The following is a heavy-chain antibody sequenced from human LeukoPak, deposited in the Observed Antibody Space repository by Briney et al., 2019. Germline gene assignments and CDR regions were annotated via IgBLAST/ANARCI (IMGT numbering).Heavy chain of an antibody. CDR1: GGSFSGYY. V-gene: IGHV4-4*07. J-gene: IGHJ4*02. D-gene: IGHD1-26*01. CDR2: IYTSGST. CDR3: ARDLGSGSYPT. Sequence: SETLSLTCAVYGGSFSGYYWSWIRQPAGKGLEWIGRIYTSGSTNYNPSLKSRVTMSVDTSKNQFSLKLSSVTAADTAVYYCARDLGSGSYPTWGQGTLVTVSS.